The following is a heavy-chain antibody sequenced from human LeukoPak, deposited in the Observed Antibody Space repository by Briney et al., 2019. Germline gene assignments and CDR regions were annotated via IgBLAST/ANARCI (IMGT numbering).Heavy chain of an antibody. CDR2: IQHDGREK. D-gene: IGHD6-25*01. CDR1: GFNFNGYW. Sequence: GGSLRLSCEASGFNFNGYWMTWVRQAPGKGLEWVANIQHDGREKNYVDSVKGRFTISRDRAKKSLSLEMNSLRAEDTALYFCARLRTEPAGNRYYIDHWGQGTVVTVSS. V-gene: IGHV3-7*03. CDR3: ARLRTEPAGNRYYIDH. J-gene: IGHJ4*02.